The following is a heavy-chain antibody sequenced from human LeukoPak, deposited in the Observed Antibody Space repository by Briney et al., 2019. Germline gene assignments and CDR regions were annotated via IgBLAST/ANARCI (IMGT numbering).Heavy chain of an antibody. CDR3: ARGNGYYFDY. CDR1: GGSISSGSYY. Sequence: SETLSLTCTVSGGSISSGSYYWSWIRQPAGKGLEWIGRIYTSGSTNYNPSLKSRVTISVDTPKNQFSLKLSSVTAADTAVYYCARGNGYYFDYWGQGTLVTVSS. J-gene: IGHJ4*02. CDR2: IYTSGST. V-gene: IGHV4-61*02.